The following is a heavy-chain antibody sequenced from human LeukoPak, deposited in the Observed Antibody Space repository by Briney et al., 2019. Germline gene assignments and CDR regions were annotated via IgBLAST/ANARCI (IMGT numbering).Heavy chain of an antibody. J-gene: IGHJ6*02. CDR3: ARDESIGYGDRSLLRGFDGMDV. CDR2: ISYDGSNK. CDR1: GIIFNNFA. D-gene: IGHD4-17*01. Sequence: GGSLRLSCAPSGIIFNNFAFHWVRQAPGKGLEWVAVISYDGSNKYYADSVKGRFTISGDNSKNTLYLQMNSLRAEDTAVYYCARDESIGYGDRSLLRGFDGMDVWGQGTTVTVSS. V-gene: IGHV3-30-3*01.